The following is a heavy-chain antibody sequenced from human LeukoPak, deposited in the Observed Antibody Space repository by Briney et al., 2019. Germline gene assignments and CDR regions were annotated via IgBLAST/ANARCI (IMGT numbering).Heavy chain of an antibody. J-gene: IGHJ3*01. CDR1: GFTFNNYW. V-gene: IGHV3-74*01. Sequence: PGGSLRLSCAASGFTFNNYWMHWVRQAPGMGLVWVSSIRFDGGDTAYADSAKGRFTISRDNVKNTMFLQMNNLRAEDTAVYYCAKEIDGFDVWGQGTLVTVSS. CDR3: AKEIDGFDV. CDR2: IRFDGGDT.